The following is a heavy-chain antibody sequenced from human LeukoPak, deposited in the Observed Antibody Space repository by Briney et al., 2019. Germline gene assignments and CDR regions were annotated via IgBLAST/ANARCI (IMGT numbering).Heavy chain of an antibody. CDR3: ARGRATITSLYYVMDV. CDR2: MNPNSGNT. V-gene: IGHV1-8*01. Sequence: GASVKVSCKASGYTFTSYDINWVRQATGQGLEWMGWMNPNSGNTGYAQKFQGRVTMTRNTSISTAYMELSSLRSEDTAVYYCARGRATITSLYYVMDVGGQGTRSPSP. D-gene: IGHD5-12*01. J-gene: IGHJ6*02. CDR1: GYTFTSYD.